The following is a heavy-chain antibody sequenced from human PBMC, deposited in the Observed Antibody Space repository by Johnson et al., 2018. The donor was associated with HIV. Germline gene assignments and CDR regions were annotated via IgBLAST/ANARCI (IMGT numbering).Heavy chain of an antibody. CDR2: ISYDGSNK. V-gene: IGHV3-30-3*01. CDR3: ARDCTGGVCLNVAFDI. Sequence: VQLVESGGGVVQPGRSLRLSCAASGFTFSSYAMHWVRQAPGKGLEWVAVISYDGSNKYYADSVKGRFTISRDNSKNTLYLQMNSLRAEDTAVYYCARDCTGGVCLNVAFDIWGQGTMVTVSS. J-gene: IGHJ3*02. CDR1: GFTFSSYA. D-gene: IGHD2-8*02.